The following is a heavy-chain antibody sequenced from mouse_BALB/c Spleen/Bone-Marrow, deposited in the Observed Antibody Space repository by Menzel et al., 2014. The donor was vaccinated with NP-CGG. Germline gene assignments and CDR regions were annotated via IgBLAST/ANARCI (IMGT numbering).Heavy chain of an antibody. D-gene: IGHD1-1*01. CDR3: ARQILRGFGY. CDR2: ISSGGGST. Sequence: EVMLVESGGGLVKPGGSLKLSCAASGFAFSSYDMSWVRLTPEKRLEWVAYISSGGGSTYYADTVKGRFTISRDNAKNTLYLQMSSLKSEDTAMYYCARQILRGFGYWGQGTPVTVSA. J-gene: IGHJ3*02. CDR1: GFAFSSYD. V-gene: IGHV5-12-1*01.